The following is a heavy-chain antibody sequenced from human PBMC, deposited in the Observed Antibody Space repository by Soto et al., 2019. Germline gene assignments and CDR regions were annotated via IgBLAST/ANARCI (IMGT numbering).Heavy chain of an antibody. CDR3: AKVKKENLDYDSSGFYYFDY. J-gene: IGHJ4*02. V-gene: IGHV3-23*01. D-gene: IGHD3-22*01. CDR1: GFTFSSYA. Sequence: XGSLRLSCAAAGFTFSSYAMSRVRQAPGKGLDWVSAISGSGGSTYYADSVKGRFTISRDNSKNTLYLQMNSLRAEDTAVYYCAKVKKENLDYDSSGFYYFDYWGQGTLVTVSS. CDR2: ISGSGGST.